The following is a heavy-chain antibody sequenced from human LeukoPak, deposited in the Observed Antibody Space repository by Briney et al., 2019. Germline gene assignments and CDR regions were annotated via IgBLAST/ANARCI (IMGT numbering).Heavy chain of an antibody. Sequence: GASVKVSCTASGGTFTSYAISWVRQAPGQGLEWVGWISAYNGNTNYAQKLQGRVTMTTDTSTSTAYMDLRSLRSDDTAVYYCARVRNSGFRYVDSWGQGTLVTVSS. J-gene: IGHJ4*02. CDR3: ARVRNSGFRYVDS. D-gene: IGHD5-12*01. CDR1: GGTFTSYA. V-gene: IGHV1-18*01. CDR2: ISAYNGNT.